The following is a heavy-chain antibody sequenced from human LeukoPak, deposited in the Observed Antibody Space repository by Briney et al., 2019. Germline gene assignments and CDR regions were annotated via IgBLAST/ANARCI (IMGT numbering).Heavy chain of an antibody. CDR3: AREYYDILTGFYWFDP. V-gene: IGHV3-66*02. CDR1: GFTLSSNY. D-gene: IGHD3-9*01. CDR2: IYSGGST. J-gene: IGHJ5*02. Sequence: GGSLRLSCAASGFTLSSNYMSWVRQAPGKGLEWVSVIYSGGSTYYADSVKGRFTISRDNSKNTLYLQMNSLRAEDTAVYYCAREYYDILTGFYWFDPWGQGTLVTVSS.